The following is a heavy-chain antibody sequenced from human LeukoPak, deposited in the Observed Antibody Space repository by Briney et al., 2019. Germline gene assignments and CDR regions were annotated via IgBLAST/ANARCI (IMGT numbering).Heavy chain of an antibody. Sequence: SQTLSLTCVISGDSVSSNSAAWNWLRQSPSRGLEWLGRTYYRSKWYNDYAVSVKSRITINPDTSKNQFSLHLNSVTPEETAVYYCAGYSYGVRPSWGQGTLVTVSS. V-gene: IGHV6-1*01. J-gene: IGHJ5*02. CDR1: GDSVSSNSAA. CDR3: AGYSYGVRPS. D-gene: IGHD5-18*01. CDR2: TYYRSKWYN.